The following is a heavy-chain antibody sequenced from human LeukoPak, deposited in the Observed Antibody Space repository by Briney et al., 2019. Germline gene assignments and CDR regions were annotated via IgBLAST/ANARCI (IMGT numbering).Heavy chain of an antibody. D-gene: IGHD6-13*01. Sequence: GGSLRLSCAASGCTLSSYAMSWVRQAPGKGLERVSSISISGGSTFYTDSVKGRFTISRDSSKNTLYLQMTSLRAEDTAIYYCAKAEGSSTWYRGEYFQHWGQGTLVTVSS. V-gene: IGHV3-23*01. CDR3: AKAEGSSTWYRGEYFQH. J-gene: IGHJ1*01. CDR2: ISISGGST. CDR1: GCTLSSYA.